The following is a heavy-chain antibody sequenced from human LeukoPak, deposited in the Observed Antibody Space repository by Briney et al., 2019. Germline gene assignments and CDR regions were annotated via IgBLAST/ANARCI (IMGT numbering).Heavy chain of an antibody. CDR2: SSGGGGGT. D-gene: IGHD2-15*01. CDR1: GFTFNSYG. CDR3: AKAVVGVAAIAY. J-gene: IGHJ4*02. V-gene: IGHV3-23*01. Sequence: GASLRLSCAASGFTFNSYGMSWVRQAPGKGLEWVSASSGGGGGTYYADSVKGRFTISRDNSKNTLYLQMNSLRAGDTAVYYCAKAVVGVAAIAYWGQGTLVTVSS.